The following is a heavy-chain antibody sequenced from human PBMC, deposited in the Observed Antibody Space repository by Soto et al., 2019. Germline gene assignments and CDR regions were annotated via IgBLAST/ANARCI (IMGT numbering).Heavy chain of an antibody. D-gene: IGHD2-2*01. Sequence: GASVKVSCKASGYTFTSAGISWVRQAPGQGLEWMGRIIPILGIANYAQKFQGRVTITADKSTSTAYMELSSLRSEDTAVYYCARDCSSTSCYAYPWGQGTLVTVSS. CDR1: GYTFTSAG. J-gene: IGHJ5*02. V-gene: IGHV1-69*04. CDR3: ARDCSSTSCYAYP. CDR2: IIPILGIA.